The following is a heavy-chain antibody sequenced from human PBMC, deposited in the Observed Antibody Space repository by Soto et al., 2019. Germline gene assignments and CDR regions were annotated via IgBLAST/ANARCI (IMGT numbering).Heavy chain of an antibody. Sequence: ASVKVSCKAAGYTFTNYAMHWVRQAPGQRLEWMGWINAGNGNTKHSQKFQGRVTITRDTSASTAYMELSSLRSEDTAVYYCGRDTGTVADNYYYGMDVWGQGTTVTVSS. J-gene: IGHJ6*02. D-gene: IGHD6-19*01. V-gene: IGHV1-3*01. CDR1: GYTFTNYA. CDR2: INAGNGNT. CDR3: GRDTGTVADNYYYGMDV.